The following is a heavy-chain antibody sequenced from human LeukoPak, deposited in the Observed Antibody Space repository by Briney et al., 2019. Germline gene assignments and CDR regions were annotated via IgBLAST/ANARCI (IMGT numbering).Heavy chain of an antibody. CDR2: ISGSGSST. D-gene: IGHD2-21*02. Sequence: GGSLRLSCAASGFTFSSYAMSWVRQAPGKGLEWVSGISGSGSSTYYADSVKGRFTISRDNAKNSLYLQMNSLRAEDTAVYYCARTCGGDCYYTDYWGQGTLVTVSS. CDR1: GFTFSSYA. V-gene: IGHV3-23*01. CDR3: ARTCGGDCYYTDY. J-gene: IGHJ4*02.